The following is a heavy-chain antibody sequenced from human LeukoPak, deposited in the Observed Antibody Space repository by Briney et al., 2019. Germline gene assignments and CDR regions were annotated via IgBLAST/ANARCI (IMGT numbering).Heavy chain of an antibody. CDR2: IISKFGTA. V-gene: IGHV1-69*13. Sequence: SVKVSCKASGGTFSSYAIIWVRQAPGQGLEWMGGIISKFGTANYAQRFQGRVTITADESTSTAYMELSSLRSEDTAVYYCARAGYNTNWPLRWFDPWGQGTPVTVSS. CDR3: ARAGYNTNWPLRWFDP. J-gene: IGHJ5*02. CDR1: GGTFSSYA. D-gene: IGHD6-13*01.